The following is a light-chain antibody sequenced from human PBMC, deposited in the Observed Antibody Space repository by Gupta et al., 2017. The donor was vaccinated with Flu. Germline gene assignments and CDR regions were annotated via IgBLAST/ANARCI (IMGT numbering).Light chain of an antibody. J-gene: IGLJ3*02. CDR2: ENG. V-gene: IGLV1-51*02. Sequence: KVSISCSGSSSNIGKNFVSWYQQLPGTAPKLLIYENGNRPSGIPDRFSGSKSGTSATLGITGLQTGDEAVYYCEAWDSSLIAGVFGGGITLTVL. CDR1: SSNIGKNF. CDR3: EAWDSSLIAGV.